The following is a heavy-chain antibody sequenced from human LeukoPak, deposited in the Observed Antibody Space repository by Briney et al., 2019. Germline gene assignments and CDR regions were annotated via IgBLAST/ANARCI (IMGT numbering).Heavy chain of an antibody. CDR1: GYTFTSYD. V-gene: IGHV1-8*01. CDR2: MNPNSGNT. D-gene: IGHD3-3*01. Sequence: ASVTVSFTASGYTFTSYDINWVRQATGQGLEWMGWMNPNSGNTGYAQKFQGRVTMTRNTSISTAYMELSSLRSEDTAVYYCARVGRYYDFWSGYFSTYYYYGMDVWGQGTTVTVSS. J-gene: IGHJ6*02. CDR3: ARVGRYYDFWSGYFSTYYYYGMDV.